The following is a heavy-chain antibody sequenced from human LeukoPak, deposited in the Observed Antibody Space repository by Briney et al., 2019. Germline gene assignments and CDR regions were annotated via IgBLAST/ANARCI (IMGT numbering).Heavy chain of an antibody. CDR1: GFTFDGYA. J-gene: IGHJ5*02. CDR2: ISWNSGSI. D-gene: IGHD6-13*01. V-gene: IGHV3-9*01. Sequence: PGRSLRLSCAASGFTFDGYAMHWVRQAPGKGLEWVSGISWNSGSIGYADSVKGRFTISRDNAKNSLYLQMNSLRAEDTALYYCAKARGSSSWPLNTDNWFDPWGQGTLVTVSS. CDR3: AKARGSSSWPLNTDNWFDP.